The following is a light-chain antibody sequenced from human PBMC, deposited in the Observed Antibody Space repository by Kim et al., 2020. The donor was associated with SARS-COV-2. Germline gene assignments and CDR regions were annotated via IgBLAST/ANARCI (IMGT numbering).Light chain of an antibody. CDR3: NSRASGSGPFV. Sequence: ALGQTVRITCQGDSLRSYYASWYQQTPGQAPILVIYGKNSRPSGISDRFSGSISGNTASLTITGAQAEDEAVYYCNSRASGSGPFVFGTGTKVTVL. V-gene: IGLV3-19*01. CDR1: SLRSYY. CDR2: GKN. J-gene: IGLJ1*01.